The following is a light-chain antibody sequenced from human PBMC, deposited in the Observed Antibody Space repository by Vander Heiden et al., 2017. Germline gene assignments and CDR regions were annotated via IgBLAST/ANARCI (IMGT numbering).Light chain of an antibody. Sequence: DIQMTQSPPILSAPVGDRDTLPCRASPSIISCVAWSHHKPGKAPKLQISKASSLESRVPSTFSGSGSRTKFTITISILHLDDFGTYYWQRENAYPRTFGQGIKVEIK. CDR3: QRENAYPRT. V-gene: IGKV1-5*03. CDR1: PSIISC. J-gene: IGKJ1*01. CDR2: KAS.